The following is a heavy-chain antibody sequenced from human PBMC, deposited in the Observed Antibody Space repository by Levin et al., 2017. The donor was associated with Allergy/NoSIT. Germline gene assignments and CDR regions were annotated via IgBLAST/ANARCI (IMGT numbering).Heavy chain of an antibody. CDR1: GFTFSSYA. J-gene: IGHJ4*02. Sequence: PGGSLRLSCAASGFTFSSYAMSWVRQAPGKGLEWVSAISGSGGSTYYADSVKGRFTISRDSSKNTLYLQMNSLRAEDTAVYYCAKDMEGSGYDCHFDYWGQGTLVTVSS. V-gene: IGHV3-23*01. CDR2: ISGSGGST. CDR3: AKDMEGSGYDCHFDY. D-gene: IGHD5-12*01.